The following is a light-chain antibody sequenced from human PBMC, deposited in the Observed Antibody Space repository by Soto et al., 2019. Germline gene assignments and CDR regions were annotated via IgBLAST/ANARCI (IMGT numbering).Light chain of an antibody. CDR3: QQYNGYSTWT. CDR2: DAS. CDR1: QSISIW. Sequence: DIQMTQSPSTLSASVGDRITITCRASQSISIWLAWYQQTPGKAPKILIYDASRLATGVPSRFSGSGSGTEFTLTISSLQPDDFATYYCQQYNGYSTWTFGQGTRVETK. V-gene: IGKV1-5*01. J-gene: IGKJ1*01.